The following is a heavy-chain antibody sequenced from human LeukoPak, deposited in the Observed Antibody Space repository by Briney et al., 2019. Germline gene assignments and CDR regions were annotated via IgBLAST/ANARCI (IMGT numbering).Heavy chain of an antibody. Sequence: PGGSLRLSCAASGLTFTNYAMSWVRQAPGMGLEWVSGISGSDSGTYYADSVKGRFTISRDNSRNTLYLQINSLRAEDTAVYYCARLYCSGGSCYSVDYWGQGTLVTVSS. D-gene: IGHD2-15*01. CDR2: ISGSDSGT. CDR3: ARLYCSGGSCYSVDY. CDR1: GLTFTNYA. V-gene: IGHV3-23*01. J-gene: IGHJ4*02.